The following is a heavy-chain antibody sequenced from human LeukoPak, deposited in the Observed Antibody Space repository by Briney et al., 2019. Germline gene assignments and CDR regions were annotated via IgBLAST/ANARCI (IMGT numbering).Heavy chain of an antibody. J-gene: IGHJ4*02. V-gene: IGHV4-31*03. CDR3: ARVGSGYDLFPLDY. CDR2: IYYSGST. D-gene: IGHD5-12*01. Sequence: SETLSLTCTVSGGSISSGGYYWSWIRQHPGKGLEWIGYIYYSGSTYYNPSLMSRVTISVDTSKNQFSLKLSSVTAAYTAVYYCARVGSGYDLFPLDYWGQGTLVTVSS. CDR1: GGSISSGGYY.